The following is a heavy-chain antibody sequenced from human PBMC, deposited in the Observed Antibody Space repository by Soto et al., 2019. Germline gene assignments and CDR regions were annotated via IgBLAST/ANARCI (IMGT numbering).Heavy chain of an antibody. J-gene: IGHJ4*02. CDR2: IYYSGST. Sequence: SETRSLACTVSGGSINSARSYWGWIRQPPGKGLEWIGSIYYSGSTYYNPSLKSRVTISVDTSKNQFSLKLSSVTAADTAVYYCARHTPAISISDHWGQGTLVTVS. CDR1: GGSINSARSY. CDR3: ARHTPAISISDH. D-gene: IGHD2-15*01. V-gene: IGHV4-39*01.